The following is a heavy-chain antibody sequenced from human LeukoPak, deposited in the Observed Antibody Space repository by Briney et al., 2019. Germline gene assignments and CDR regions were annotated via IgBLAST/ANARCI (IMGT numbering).Heavy chain of an antibody. Sequence: PGGSLRLSCAASGFTFSSYDMSWVRQAPGKGLEWVSVISSSGGSTYYADSVKGRFTISRDNSKNTLYLQMNSLRAEDTAVYYCAKVGGAQRGYSYGYSRYDTANGDTRDPFDYWGQGTLVTVSS. J-gene: IGHJ4*02. V-gene: IGHV3-23*01. CDR3: AKVGGAQRGYSYGYSRYDTANGDTRDPFDY. CDR1: GFTFSSYD. CDR2: ISSSGGST. D-gene: IGHD5-18*01.